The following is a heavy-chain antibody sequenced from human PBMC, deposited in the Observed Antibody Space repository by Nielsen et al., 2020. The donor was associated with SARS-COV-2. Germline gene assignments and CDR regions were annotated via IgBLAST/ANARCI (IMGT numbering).Heavy chain of an antibody. CDR2: ISSSGSGF. CDR3: AKGHWGD. CDR1: GFSVSNND. D-gene: IGHD3-16*01. Sequence: GGSLRLSCAAFGFSVSNNDMSWVRQAPGKGLEWISYISSSGSGFYYADSVRGRFSISRDNAKNSLYLQMNSLRAEDTAVYYCAKGHWGDWGQGTLVTVSS. J-gene: IGHJ4*02. V-gene: IGHV3-48*03.